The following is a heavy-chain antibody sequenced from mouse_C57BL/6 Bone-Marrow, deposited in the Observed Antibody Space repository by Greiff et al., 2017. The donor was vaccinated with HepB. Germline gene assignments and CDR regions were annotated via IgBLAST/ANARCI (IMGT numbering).Heavy chain of an antibody. V-gene: IGHV7-3*01. CDR3: ARYSTYYFDY. CDR2: IRNKANGYTT. Sequence: EVQRVESGGGLVQPGGSLSLSCAASGFTFTDYYMSWVRQPPGKALEWLGFIRNKANGYTTEYSASVKGRFTISRDNSQSILYLQMNALRAEDSATYYCARYSTYYFDYWGQGTTLTVSS. CDR1: GFTFTDYY. D-gene: IGHD5-5*01. J-gene: IGHJ2*01.